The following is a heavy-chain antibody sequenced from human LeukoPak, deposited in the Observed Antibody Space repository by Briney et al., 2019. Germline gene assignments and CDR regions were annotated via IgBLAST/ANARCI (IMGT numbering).Heavy chain of an antibody. J-gene: IGHJ5*02. CDR1: GGTFSSYA. V-gene: IGHV1-69*13. Sequence: SVKVSCKASGGTFSSYAISWVRQAPGQGLEWMGGIIPIFGTANYAQKFQGRVTITADESTSTAYMELSSLRSEDTAVYYCARAPYYYGSGSHWFDPWGQGTLVTVSS. CDR3: ARAPYYYGSGSHWFDP. CDR2: IIPIFGTA. D-gene: IGHD3-10*01.